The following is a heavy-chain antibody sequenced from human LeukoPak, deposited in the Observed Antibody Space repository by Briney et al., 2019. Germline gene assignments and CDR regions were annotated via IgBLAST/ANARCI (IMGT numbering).Heavy chain of an antibody. CDR3: ARVRGSSYSFIDY. CDR2: ISYDGSNK. J-gene: IGHJ4*02. CDR1: GFTFSSYG. D-gene: IGHD2-21*01. V-gene: IGHV3-30*03. Sequence: GGSLRLSCAASGFTFSSYGMHWVRQAPGKGLEWVAVISYDGSNKYYADSVKGRFTISRDNSKNTLYLQMNSLRAEDTAVYYCARVRGSSYSFIDYWGQGTLVTVSS.